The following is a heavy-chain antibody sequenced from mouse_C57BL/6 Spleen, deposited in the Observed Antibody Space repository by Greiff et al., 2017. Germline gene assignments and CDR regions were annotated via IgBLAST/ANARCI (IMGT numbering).Heavy chain of an antibody. CDR1: GYSITSGYY. Sequence: EVKLQESGPGLVKPSQSLSLTCSVTGYSITSGYYWNWIRQFPGNKLEWMGYISYYGSNNYNPSLKNRISITRDTSKNQFFLKLNSVTTEDTATYYCATYDYGHYFDYWGQGTTLTVSS. CDR3: ATYDYGHYFDY. D-gene: IGHD2-4*01. J-gene: IGHJ2*01. V-gene: IGHV3-6*01. CDR2: ISYYGSN.